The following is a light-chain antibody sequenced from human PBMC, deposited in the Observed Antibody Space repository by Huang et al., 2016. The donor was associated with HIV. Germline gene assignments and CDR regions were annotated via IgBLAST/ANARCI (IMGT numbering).Light chain of an antibody. CDR1: QSLNNY. Sequence: DLQMTQSPSSLSASVGDRVSITCRASQSLNNYFNWYHQKPGKAPKLRIHSASTLQTGVPPMFSCSVSGTDFTLTITNLQPEDSATYYCQQTFSVPLTFGGGTKVEIK. J-gene: IGKJ4*01. CDR3: QQTFSVPLT. CDR2: SAS. V-gene: IGKV1-39*01.